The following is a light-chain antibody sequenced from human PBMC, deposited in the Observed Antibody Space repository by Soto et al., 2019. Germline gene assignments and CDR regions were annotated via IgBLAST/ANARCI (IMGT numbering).Light chain of an antibody. J-gene: IGKJ1*01. CDR3: QQRSNWPRT. CDR2: GAS. V-gene: IGKV3D-20*02. Sequence: EIVLTQSPGTLSLSPGERATLSCRASQSVSSSYLAWYQQKPGQAPRLLIYGASSRATGIPDRFGGSGSGTDFTLTISRLESEDFAVYYCQQRSNWPRTFGQGTKVDIK. CDR1: QSVSSSY.